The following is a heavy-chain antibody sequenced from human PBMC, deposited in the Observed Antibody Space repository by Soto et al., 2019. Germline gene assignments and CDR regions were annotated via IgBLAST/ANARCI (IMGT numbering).Heavy chain of an antibody. CDR2: INAGNGNT. J-gene: IGHJ4*02. CDR3: ARSSPGGTPFDY. D-gene: IGHD3-16*01. Sequence: ASVKVSCKASGYTFTSYAMHWVRQAPGQRLEWMGWINAGNGNTKYSQKFQGRVTMTTDTSTSTAYMELRSLRSDDTAVYYCARSSPGGTPFDYWGQGTLVTVSS. CDR1: GYTFTSYA. V-gene: IGHV1-3*01.